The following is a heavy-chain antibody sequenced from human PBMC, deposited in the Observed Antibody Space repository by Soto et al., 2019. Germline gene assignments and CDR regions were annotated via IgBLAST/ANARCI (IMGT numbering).Heavy chain of an antibody. CDR3: ARCLEWLFNNYYYYGMDV. V-gene: IGHV3-30-3*01. J-gene: IGHJ6*02. Sequence: PGGSLRLSGAASGFTFSSYAMHWVRQAPGKGLEWVAVISYDGSNKYYADSVKGRFTISRDNSKNTLYLQMNSLRAEDTAVYYCARCLEWLFNNYYYYGMDVWGQGTTVTVSS. CDR1: GFTFSSYA. CDR2: ISYDGSNK. D-gene: IGHD3-3*01.